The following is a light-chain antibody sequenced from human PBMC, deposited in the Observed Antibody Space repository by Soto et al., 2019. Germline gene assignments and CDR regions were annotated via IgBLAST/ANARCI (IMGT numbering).Light chain of an antibody. CDR1: QNLKFNS. J-gene: IGKJ4*01. CDR2: GAS. Sequence: EIVLTQSPGTLSLSPGERATLSCRASQNLKFNSLAWYQQKPGQAPRLLIHGASNRATDIPDGFSGSGSGADFTLTINRLEPEDFAVYFCQQYTSSPLTFGGGTKVDIK. CDR3: QQYTSSPLT. V-gene: IGKV3-20*01.